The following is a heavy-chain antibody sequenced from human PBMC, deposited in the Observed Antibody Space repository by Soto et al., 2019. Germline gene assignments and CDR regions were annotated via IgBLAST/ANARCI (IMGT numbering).Heavy chain of an antibody. CDR3: AKYPANDYGSGSYFFDY. D-gene: IGHD3-10*01. CDR2: LYYSGNT. Sequence: SETLSLTCTISGGSISSRDYYWSWIRQHPGKGLEWIRYLYYSGNTNYNPSLESRVTISVDTSKNQFTMKLSSETAADTAVYYCAKYPANDYGSGSYFFDYWGQGTLVTVSS. V-gene: IGHV4-31*03. CDR1: GGSISSRDYY. J-gene: IGHJ4*02.